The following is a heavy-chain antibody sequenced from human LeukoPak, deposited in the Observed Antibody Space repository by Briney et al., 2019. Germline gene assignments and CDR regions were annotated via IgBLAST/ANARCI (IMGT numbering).Heavy chain of an antibody. J-gene: IGHJ4*02. Sequence: SETLSLTCAVSGGSIGASINSPNWWSWVRQPPGKGPEWIGEIFHSGTTNYNPPLKSRVTMSVDKSKNQFSLNLTSVTAADTAVYFCARAPRAYCSTTGSCFQDYWGQGTLVTVSS. V-gene: IGHV4-4*02. CDR1: GGSIGASINSPNW. CDR2: IFHSGTT. CDR3: ARAPRAYCSTTGSCFQDY. D-gene: IGHD2-2*01.